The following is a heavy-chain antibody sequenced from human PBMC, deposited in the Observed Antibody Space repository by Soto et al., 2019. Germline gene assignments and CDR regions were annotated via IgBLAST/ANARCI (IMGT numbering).Heavy chain of an antibody. CDR3: ATGLRYCTNGVCYSPFDY. J-gene: IGHJ4*02. Sequence: QVQLVQSGAEVKKPGSSVKVSCKASGGTFSSYTISWVRQAPGQGLEWMGRIIPTRGIANYAQKFQGRVTITADKSTSTAYLELSSLRSEDTAVYYCATGLRYCTNGVCYSPFDYWGQGTLVTVSS. D-gene: IGHD2-8*01. CDR1: GGTFSSYT. V-gene: IGHV1-69*02. CDR2: IIPTRGIA.